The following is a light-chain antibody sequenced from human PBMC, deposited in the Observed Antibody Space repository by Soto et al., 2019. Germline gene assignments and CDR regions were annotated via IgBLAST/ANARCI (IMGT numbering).Light chain of an antibody. Sequence: IVMTQSPATLSVSPGARAALSCRASQTVDRNLAWYQQKPGQAPRLLIYGASTRAAGVPARFSGSGSGTEFTLTISSLQSEDFVVYFCHQYHNWPQTFGPGTKLDFE. CDR3: HQYHNWPQT. CDR1: QTVDRN. CDR2: GAS. V-gene: IGKV3-15*01. J-gene: IGKJ3*01.